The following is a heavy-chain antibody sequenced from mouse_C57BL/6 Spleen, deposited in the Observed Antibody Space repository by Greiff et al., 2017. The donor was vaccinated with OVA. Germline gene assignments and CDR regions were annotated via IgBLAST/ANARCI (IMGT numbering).Heavy chain of an antibody. CDR2: IRSKSNNYAT. Sequence: EVHLVESGGGLVQPKGSLKLSCAASGFSFNTYAMNWVRQAPGKGLEWVARIRSKSNNYATYYADSVKDRFTISRDDSESMLYLQMNNLKTEDTAMYYCVSYYSNNYYAMDYWGQGTSVTVSS. CDR1: GFSFNTYA. CDR3: VSYYSNNYYAMDY. V-gene: IGHV10-1*01. D-gene: IGHD2-5*01. J-gene: IGHJ4*01.